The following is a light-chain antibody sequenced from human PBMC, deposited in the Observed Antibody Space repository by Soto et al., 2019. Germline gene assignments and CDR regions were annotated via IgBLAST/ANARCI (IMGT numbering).Light chain of an antibody. CDR1: QSISSY. V-gene: IGKV1-39*01. J-gene: IGKJ2*01. CDR2: AAS. Sequence: DIQMTQSPSSLSASVGDRVTITCRASQSISSYLNWYQQKPGKAPKLLIYAASSLESGVPSRFSGSGSGTDITLTISSLQTEDFATYDCQQNYSTPYTFGQGNKLEIK. CDR3: QQNYSTPYT.